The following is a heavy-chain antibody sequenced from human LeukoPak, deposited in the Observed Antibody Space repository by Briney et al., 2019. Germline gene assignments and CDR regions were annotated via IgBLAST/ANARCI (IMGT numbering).Heavy chain of an antibody. V-gene: IGHV4-4*02. D-gene: IGHD3-22*01. J-gene: IGHJ4*02. CDR3: ARRQYYDSTGYFVY. Sequence: SETLSLTCTVSGNSISSDDWWTWVRQPPGRGLEWIGEIYHRGSTNYNPSLKSRVTISIDKSRNQFSLMLSSVTAADTAVYYRARRQYYDSTGYFVYWGQGTLVTVSS. CDR2: IYHRGST. CDR1: GNSISSDDW.